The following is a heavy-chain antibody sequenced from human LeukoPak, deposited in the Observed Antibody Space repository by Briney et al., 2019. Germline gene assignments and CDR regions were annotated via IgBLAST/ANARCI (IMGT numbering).Heavy chain of an antibody. Sequence: SETLSLTCTVSGGSISSGSYYWSWIRQPPGKGLEWIGYIYHSGSTYYNPSLKSRVTISVDRSKNQFSLKLSSVTAADTAVYYCARDPRIAADMRGGDYWGQGTLVTVSS. J-gene: IGHJ4*02. V-gene: IGHV4-30-2*01. CDR2: IYHSGST. D-gene: IGHD6-13*01. CDR3: ARDPRIAADMRGGDY. CDR1: GGSISSGSYY.